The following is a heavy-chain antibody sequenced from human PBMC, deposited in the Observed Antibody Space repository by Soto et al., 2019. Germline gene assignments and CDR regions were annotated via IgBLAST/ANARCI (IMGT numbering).Heavy chain of an antibody. CDR1: GYTFTSYG. D-gene: IGHD3-10*01. J-gene: IGHJ3*02. CDR3: ARGKYYYDSGSHSHDAFDI. CDR2: ISAYNGNT. V-gene: IGHV1-18*01. Sequence: QVQLVQSGAEVKKPGASVKVSCKASGYTFTSYGISWVRQAPGQGLEWMGWISAYNGNTNYAQKLQGRVTMTTDTSTSKAYMELRSLRSDDTAVYYCARGKYYYDSGSHSHDAFDIWGQGTMVTVSS.